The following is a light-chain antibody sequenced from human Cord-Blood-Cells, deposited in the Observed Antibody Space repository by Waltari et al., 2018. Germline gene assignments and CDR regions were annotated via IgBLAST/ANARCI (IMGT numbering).Light chain of an antibody. CDR1: SIDVGSHNL. CDR2: EGS. Sequence: QSAMTQPASMSWSPGQSITISCTCTSIDVGSHNLVSWYQQHPGNAPKLMIYEGSKRPSGVSNRFSGSKSGHTASWTISGLQAEDEADYYCCSYAGSSTWVFGGGTKLTVL. J-gene: IGLJ3*02. V-gene: IGLV2-23*01. CDR3: CSYAGSSTWV.